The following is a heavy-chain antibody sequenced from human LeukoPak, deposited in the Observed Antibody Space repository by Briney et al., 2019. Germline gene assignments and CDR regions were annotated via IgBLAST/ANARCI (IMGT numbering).Heavy chain of an antibody. CDR2: ISSSTIYT. D-gene: IGHD3-10*01. Sequence: PGGSLRLSCAASGFTLSDYHMNWIRQAPGKGLEWVSYISSSTIYTNYADSVKGRFTISRDNAKNSLYLQMNSLRAEDTAVYYCARASGSGSYYANWGQGTLVTVSS. V-gene: IGHV3-11*05. CDR1: GFTLSDYH. CDR3: ARASGSGSYYAN. J-gene: IGHJ4*02.